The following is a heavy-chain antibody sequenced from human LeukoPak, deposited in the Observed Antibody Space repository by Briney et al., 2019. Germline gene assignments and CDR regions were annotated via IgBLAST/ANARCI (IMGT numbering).Heavy chain of an antibody. J-gene: IGHJ6*02. D-gene: IGHD5-24*01. Sequence: SETLSLTCAVYGGSFTDYYWNWIRQSPEKGLEWIGEMNHSGNANYNLSLESRVAISVDTSNKQFSLRLSSVTAADTAVYYCVRVRWLQANGDVWGQGTTVTVSS. CDR3: VRVRWLQANGDV. V-gene: IGHV4-34*01. CDR2: MNHSGNA. CDR1: GGSFTDYY.